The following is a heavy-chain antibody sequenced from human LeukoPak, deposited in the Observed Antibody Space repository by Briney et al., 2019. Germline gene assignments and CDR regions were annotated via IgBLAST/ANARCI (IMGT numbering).Heavy chain of an antibody. D-gene: IGHD6-13*01. CDR1: GYTLTELS. Sequence: ASVKVSCKGSGYTLTELSMHWVRQAPRKGLEWMGGFDPEDGETIYAQKFQGRVTMTEDTSTDTAYKELSSLRSEDTAVYYCASAYSSSWSFDYWGQGTLVTVSS. CDR3: ASAYSSSWSFDY. V-gene: IGHV1-24*01. J-gene: IGHJ4*02. CDR2: FDPEDGET.